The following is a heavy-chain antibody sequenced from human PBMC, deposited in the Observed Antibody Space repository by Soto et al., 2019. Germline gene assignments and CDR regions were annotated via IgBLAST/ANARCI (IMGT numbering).Heavy chain of an antibody. J-gene: IGHJ6*02. CDR2: IIPIFGTA. V-gene: IGHV1-69*01. CDR1: GGTFSSYA. D-gene: IGHD3-10*01. Sequence: QVQLVQSGAEVKKPGSSVKVSCKASGGTFSSYAISWVRQAPGQGLEWMGGIIPIFGTANYAQKFQGRVTITADESTSTAYVELSSLRSEDTAVYYCASREGFTMVRGVTLGYYYYYGMDVWGQGTTVTVSS. CDR3: ASREGFTMVRGVTLGYYYYYGMDV.